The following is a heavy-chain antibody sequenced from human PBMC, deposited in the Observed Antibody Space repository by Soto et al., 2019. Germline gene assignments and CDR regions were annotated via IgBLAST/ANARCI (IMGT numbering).Heavy chain of an antibody. V-gene: IGHV3-30*18. CDR1: GFTFSSYG. Sequence: QVQLVESGGGVVQPGRSLRLSCAASGFTFSSYGMHWVRQAPGKGLEWVAVLSYAGDNKYYADSVKGRFTISRDNSKNTLYLQMNSLRAEDTAVYYCAKPTGYCTSTTSPPYYFAMDVWGQGTTVAVSS. J-gene: IGHJ6*02. D-gene: IGHD2-2*03. CDR2: LSYAGDNK. CDR3: AKPTGYCTSTTSPPYYFAMDV.